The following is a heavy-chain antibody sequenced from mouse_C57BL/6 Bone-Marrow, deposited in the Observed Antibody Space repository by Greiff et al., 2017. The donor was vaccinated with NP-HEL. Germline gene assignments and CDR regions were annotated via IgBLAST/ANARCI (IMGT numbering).Heavy chain of an antibody. D-gene: IGHD3-2*02. CDR1: GYTFTSYW. Sequence: QVQLQQPGAELVMPGASVKLSCKASGYTFTSYWMHWVKQRPGQGLEWIGEIDPSDSYTNYNQKFKGKSTLTVDKSSSTAYMQLSSLTSEDSAVYYCERYQGDSSGFHYAMDYWGQGTSVTVSS. J-gene: IGHJ4*01. CDR3: ERYQGDSSGFHYAMDY. V-gene: IGHV1-69*01. CDR2: IDPSDSYT.